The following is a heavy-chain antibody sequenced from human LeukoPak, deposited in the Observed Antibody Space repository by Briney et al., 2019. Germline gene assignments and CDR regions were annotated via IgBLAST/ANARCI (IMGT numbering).Heavy chain of an antibody. CDR2: ISAYNGNT. D-gene: IGHD3-10*01. V-gene: IGHV1-18*01. CDR1: GYTFTSYG. CDR3: ASQTYYYGSGSYPDYWFDP. J-gene: IGHJ5*02. Sequence: ASVKVSCKASGYTFTSYGISWVRQAPGQGLEWMGWISAYNGNTNYAQKLQGRVTITTDTSTSTAYMELRSLRSDDTAVYYCASQTYYYGSGSYPDYWFDPWGQGTLVTVSS.